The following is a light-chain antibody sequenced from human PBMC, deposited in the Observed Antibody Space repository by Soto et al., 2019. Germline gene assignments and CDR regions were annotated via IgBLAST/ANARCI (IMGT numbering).Light chain of an antibody. Sequence: QSALTQPASVSGSPGQSITISCTGTSSDVGTYNYVSWYQQHPGKAPKLMIYEVSNRPSGVSNRFSGSKSGNTASLTISGVQAEDEADYYCSSYTSSSSRVVFGGGTKLTVL. CDR1: SSDVGTYNY. CDR3: SSYTSSSSRVV. V-gene: IGLV2-14*01. CDR2: EVS. J-gene: IGLJ2*01.